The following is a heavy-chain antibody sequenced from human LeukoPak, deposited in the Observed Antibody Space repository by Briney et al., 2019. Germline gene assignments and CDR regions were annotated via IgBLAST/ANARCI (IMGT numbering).Heavy chain of an antibody. J-gene: IGHJ6*02. CDR3: ATHYNYYYGMDV. CDR2: IYGGGST. Sequence: GGSLRLSCAASGFTVSSNCMIWVRQAPGKGLEWVSVIYGGGSTYYADSVKGRFTISRDNSKNTLYLQMNSLRAEDTAVYYCATHYNYYYGMDVWGQGTTVAVSS. CDR1: GFTVSSNC. V-gene: IGHV3-53*01.